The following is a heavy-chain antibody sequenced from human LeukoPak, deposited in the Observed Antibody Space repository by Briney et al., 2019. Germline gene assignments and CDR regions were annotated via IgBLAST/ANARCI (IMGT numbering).Heavy chain of an antibody. Sequence: SQTLSLTCGISGDSVSSYSAAWDWIRQSPSRGLEWLGRIYYRSRWYNDYAPSVKSRITISPDTSKNQFSLQLNSVSPEDTAIYYCARDLGSGRHYLDNWGQGTLVTVSS. CDR1: GDSVSSYSAA. D-gene: IGHD1-26*01. CDR3: ARDLGSGRHYLDN. CDR2: IYYRSRWYN. V-gene: IGHV6-1*01. J-gene: IGHJ4*02.